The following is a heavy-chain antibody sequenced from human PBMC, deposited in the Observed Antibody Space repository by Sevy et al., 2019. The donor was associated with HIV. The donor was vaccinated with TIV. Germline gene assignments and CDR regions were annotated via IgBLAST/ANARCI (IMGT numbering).Heavy chain of an antibody. CDR3: AAAHSWEVY. D-gene: IGHD6-13*01. V-gene: IGHV3-74*01. Sequence: GGSLRLSCEGSGYTFSNYWMHWVRQAPGKGLEWVSRVNSDGSSTAYADSVKGAFTISRDNAENTMSLQMNSLRAEDTGLNYPAAAHSWEVYWGQGIQVTASS. CDR1: GYTFSNYW. CDR2: VNSDGSST. J-gene: IGHJ4*02.